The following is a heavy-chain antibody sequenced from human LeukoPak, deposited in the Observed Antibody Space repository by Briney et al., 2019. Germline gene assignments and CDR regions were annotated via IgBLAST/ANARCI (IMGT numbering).Heavy chain of an antibody. D-gene: IGHD2-15*01. J-gene: IGHJ6*04. CDR1: GGSVSSGSYY. Sequence: SETLSLTCTVSGGSVSSGSYYWSWIRQPPGKGLEWIGYIYYSGSTNYNPSLKSRVTISVDTSKNQFSLKLSSVTAADTAVYYCAREGSLVAGMDVWGKGTTVTVSS. CDR3: AREGSLVAGMDV. CDR2: IYYSGST. V-gene: IGHV4-61*01.